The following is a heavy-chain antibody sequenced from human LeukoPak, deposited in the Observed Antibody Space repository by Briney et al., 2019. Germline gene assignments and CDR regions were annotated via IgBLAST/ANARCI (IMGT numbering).Heavy chain of an antibody. J-gene: IGHJ4*02. Sequence: GGSLRLSCAASGFTFSSYAMNWVRQAPGKGLEWVSVISGSGGTTYYADSVKGRFTISRDNSKNTLYLQMNSLRAEDTAIYCCAKDRYSSNWYFSDYWGQGTLVTVSS. D-gene: IGHD6-13*01. CDR1: GFTFSSYA. CDR2: ISGSGGTT. CDR3: AKDRYSSNWYFSDY. V-gene: IGHV3-23*01.